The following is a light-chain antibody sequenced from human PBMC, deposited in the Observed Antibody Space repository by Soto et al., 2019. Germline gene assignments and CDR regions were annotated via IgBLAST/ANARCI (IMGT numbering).Light chain of an antibody. J-gene: IGLJ2*01. Sequence: QSVLSQPPSASGSPGQSVTISCTGTSSDVGGYNYVSWYQQHPGKAPKLMIYEVSKRPSGVPDRFSGSKSGNTASLTVSGLQAEDDSDYYCSSYAGRNNVVFGGGTKLTVL. CDR3: SSYAGRNNVV. CDR1: SSDVGGYNY. CDR2: EVS. V-gene: IGLV2-8*01.